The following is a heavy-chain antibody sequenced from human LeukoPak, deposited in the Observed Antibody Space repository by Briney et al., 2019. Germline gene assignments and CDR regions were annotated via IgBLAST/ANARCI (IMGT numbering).Heavy chain of an antibody. CDR3: SRSRGRLAQLDY. J-gene: IGHJ4*02. CDR1: GYSVSSGYY. D-gene: IGHD6-25*01. Sequence: PSETLSLTCTVSGYSVSSGYYWGWIRPPPGKGLEWIGSIYHSGSTYYNPSLESRVTISVDTSKNQFSLKLRSVTAADTAVYFCSRSRGRLAQLDYWGQGTLVTVSS. CDR2: IYHSGST. V-gene: IGHV4-38-2*02.